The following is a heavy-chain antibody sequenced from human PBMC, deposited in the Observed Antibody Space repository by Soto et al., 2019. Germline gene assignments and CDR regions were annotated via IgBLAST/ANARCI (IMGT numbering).Heavy chain of an antibody. J-gene: IGHJ4*02. CDR2: TSTTGNT. CDR3: EGESGENWSYEAY. Sequence: SQSLSRTCTLDGDTITSLSWNCIRQYAGKGLEWIGRTSTTGNTHYNPSLERRVTMSLDTSKNQFSLKLTSVTAADTAVYYCEGESGENWSYEAYWGQGTLVTVSS. V-gene: IGHV4-4*07. D-gene: IGHD1-7*01. CDR1: GDTITSLS.